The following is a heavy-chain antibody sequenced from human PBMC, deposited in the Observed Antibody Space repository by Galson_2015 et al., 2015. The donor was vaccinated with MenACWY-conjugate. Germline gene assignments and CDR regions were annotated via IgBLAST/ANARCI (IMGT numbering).Heavy chain of an antibody. D-gene: IGHD4-11*01. Sequence: SLRLSCAASGFTFSIYDMNWVRQAPGKGLEWVSYISSSVSTISYADSVKGRFTISRDNAKNSLYLQMDSLRAEDTAVYYCARDWVTTVPYYYYYGIDVWGQGTTVTVSS. V-gene: IGHV3-48*03. CDR2: ISSSVSTI. CDR1: GFTFSIYD. CDR3: ARDWVTTVPYYYYYGIDV. J-gene: IGHJ6*02.